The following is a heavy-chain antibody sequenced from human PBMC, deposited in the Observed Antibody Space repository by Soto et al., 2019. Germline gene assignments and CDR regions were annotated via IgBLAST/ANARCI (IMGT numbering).Heavy chain of an antibody. CDR1: GGSISSGGYY. CDR3: ARHPYYYGSGSYYNRKGYYGMDV. Sequence: SETLSLTCTVSGGSISSGGYYWSWIRQHPGKGLEWIGYIYYSGSTYYNPSLKSRVTISVDTSKNQFSLKLSSVTAADTAVYYCARHPYYYGSGSYYNRKGYYGMDVWGQGTTVTVSS. CDR2: IYYSGST. V-gene: IGHV4-31*03. J-gene: IGHJ6*02. D-gene: IGHD3-10*01.